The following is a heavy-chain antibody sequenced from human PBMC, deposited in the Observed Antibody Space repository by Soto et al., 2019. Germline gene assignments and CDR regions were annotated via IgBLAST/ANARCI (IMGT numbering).Heavy chain of an antibody. CDR3: GKDPGDMDV. CDR2: ISYDGSNK. CDR1: GFTFSSYG. V-gene: IGHV3-30*18. D-gene: IGHD3-10*01. J-gene: IGHJ6*02. Sequence: QVQLVESGGGVVQPGRSLRLSCAASGFTFSSYGMHWVRQAPGKGLEWVAVISYDGSNKYYADSVKGRFTISRDNSKNTIYHQINGLRAEDTAVYYWGKDPGDMDVWGQGTTVTVSS.